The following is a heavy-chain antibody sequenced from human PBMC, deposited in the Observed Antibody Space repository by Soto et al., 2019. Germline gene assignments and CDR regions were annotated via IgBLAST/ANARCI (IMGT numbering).Heavy chain of an antibody. CDR3: GKNDQDAFEI. V-gene: IGHV4-30-4*01. CDR2: IYCSGST. D-gene: IGHD1-1*01. CDR1: GGSISSGDYY. Sequence: QLQLQASGPGLVKPSQTLSLTCTVSGGSISSGDYYWSWIRQPPGKGLEWIGYIYCSGSTYYNPSLKSRVNISVDTSKNQFSLKLSSVTAADTAGDYCGKNDQDAFEIWGQGKMVAVSS. J-gene: IGHJ3*02.